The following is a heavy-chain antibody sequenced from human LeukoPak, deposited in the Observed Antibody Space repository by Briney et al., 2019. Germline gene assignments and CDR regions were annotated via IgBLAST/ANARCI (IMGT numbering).Heavy chain of an antibody. V-gene: IGHV3-7*01. CDR3: ARAGTAGSVDY. D-gene: IGHD6-13*01. Sequence: PGGSLRLSCAASGFSFRNYWMSWVRQAPGKGLEWVANINPDGSVKYYVDSVKGRFTISRDNAKNSLCLQMDSLRAEDTAVYYCARAGTAGSVDYWGQGTLVTVSS. CDR1: GFSFRNYW. J-gene: IGHJ4*02. CDR2: INPDGSVK.